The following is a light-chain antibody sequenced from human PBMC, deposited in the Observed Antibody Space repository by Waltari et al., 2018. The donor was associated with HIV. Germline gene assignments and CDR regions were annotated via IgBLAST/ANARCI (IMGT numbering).Light chain of an antibody. Sequence: ETVLTQSPGTLSLSSGERATLSCRASQSIISNYVAWYQQKPGQAPRLLIYGASKRATGIPDRFRGSGSGTDFTLTISRLEPEDFAVYYCQQYGSSPIAFGQGTRLEIK. CDR2: GAS. J-gene: IGKJ5*01. CDR3: QQYGSSPIA. V-gene: IGKV3-20*01. CDR1: QSIISNY.